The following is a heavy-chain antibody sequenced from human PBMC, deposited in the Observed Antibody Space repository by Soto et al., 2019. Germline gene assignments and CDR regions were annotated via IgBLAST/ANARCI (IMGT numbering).Heavy chain of an antibody. CDR2: IIPILGIA. CDR1: GGTVSSYT. D-gene: IGHD2-2*01. CDR3: ARGPRVLVVVPAAIPDYYYMDV. Sequence: ASVKVSCKASGGTVSSYTISWVRQAPGQGLEWMGRIIPILGIANYAQKFQGRVTITADKSTSTAYMELSSLRSEDTAVYYCARGPRVLVVVPAAIPDYYYMDVWGKGTTVPVSS. J-gene: IGHJ6*03. V-gene: IGHV1-69*02.